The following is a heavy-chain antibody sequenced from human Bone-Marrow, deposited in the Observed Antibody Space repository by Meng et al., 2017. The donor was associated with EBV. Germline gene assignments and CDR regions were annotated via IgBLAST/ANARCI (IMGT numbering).Heavy chain of an antibody. CDR1: LHFQRGR. D-gene: IGHD1-1*01. CDR3: ATESTTFEY. CDR2: VKSQADGGTT. Sequence: LWEVGGGLGKSGGCPCIFCAGLWLHFQRGRVRLVRQAPGKGLEWVGRVKSQADGGTTDYTAAVRGRFTISRDDSRNMLYLQINSLQIEDSALYYCATESTTFEYWGLGTLVTASS. V-gene: IGHV3-15*01. J-gene: IGHJ4*02.